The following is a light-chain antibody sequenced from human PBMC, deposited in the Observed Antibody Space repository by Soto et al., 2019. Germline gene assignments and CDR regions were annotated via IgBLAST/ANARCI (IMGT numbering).Light chain of an antibody. CDR3: QSYDNSLSVYV. J-gene: IGLJ1*01. Sequence: QSVLTQPPSVSGAPGQRVTISCTGSSSNIGAHYDVHWYQQLPGTAPKLLIYGNSNRPSGVPDRFSGSKSGTSASLAITGLQAEDEADYYCQSYDNSLSVYVFGTATKLTVL. CDR2: GNS. CDR1: SSNIGAHYD. V-gene: IGLV1-40*01.